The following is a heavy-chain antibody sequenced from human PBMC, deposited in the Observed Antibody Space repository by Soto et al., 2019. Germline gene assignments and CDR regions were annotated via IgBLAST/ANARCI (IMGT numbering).Heavy chain of an antibody. CDR2: IYYIGST. CDR3: ARSVFP. J-gene: IGHJ5*02. CDR1: GGSISSGGYY. Sequence: QVQLQESGPGLVKPSQTLSLTCTVSGGSISSGGYYWNWIRQHPGKGLEWIGYIYYIGSTYYNPSLHRPVSISLETSKNQFSLKLSSVTAAVTDVYYCARSVFPWGQGTLVTVSS. V-gene: IGHV4-31*01.